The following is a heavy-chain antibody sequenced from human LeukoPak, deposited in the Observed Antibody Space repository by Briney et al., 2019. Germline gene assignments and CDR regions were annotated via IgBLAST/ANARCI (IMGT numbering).Heavy chain of an antibody. CDR1: GFTFSRKW. J-gene: IGHJ6*02. CDR3: GRDMDV. CDR2: IKEDGSEK. Sequence: GGSLRLSCAASGFTFSRKWMSWVRQAPGKGLEWVANIKEDGSEKYYVDSVKGRFTISRDNAKNSLYLQMNSLRAEDTAVYYCGRDMDVWGQGTTVTVSS. V-gene: IGHV3-7*01.